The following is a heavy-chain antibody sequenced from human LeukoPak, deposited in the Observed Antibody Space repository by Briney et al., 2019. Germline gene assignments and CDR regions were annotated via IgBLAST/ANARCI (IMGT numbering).Heavy chain of an antibody. D-gene: IGHD3-16*02. CDR1: GFTVSSNY. CDR2: IYSGGST. Sequence: GGSLRLSCAASGFTVSSNYMSWVRQAPGKGLEWVSVIYSGGSTYYADSVKGRFTIPRDNSKNTLYLQMNSLRAEDTAVYYCAKCIMITFGGVIVSNWFDPWGQGTLVTVSS. V-gene: IGHV3-66*01. J-gene: IGHJ5*02. CDR3: AKCIMITFGGVIVSNWFDP.